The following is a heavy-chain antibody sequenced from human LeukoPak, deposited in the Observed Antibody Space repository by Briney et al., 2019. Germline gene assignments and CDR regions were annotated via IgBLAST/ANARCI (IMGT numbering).Heavy chain of an antibody. CDR1: GYTFTSYG. CDR2: INAYNGNT. J-gene: IGHJ4*02. Sequence: ASVKVSFTASGYTFTSYGFIWVRQAPGHGLEWMGWINAYNGNTNYAQKLQGRVTMTTDTSTSTAYMELRSLRFDDTAVYYCARPQGTTLSYYYWGPVTLVTVSS. V-gene: IGHV1-18*01. CDR3: ARPQGTTLSYYY. D-gene: IGHD1-26*01.